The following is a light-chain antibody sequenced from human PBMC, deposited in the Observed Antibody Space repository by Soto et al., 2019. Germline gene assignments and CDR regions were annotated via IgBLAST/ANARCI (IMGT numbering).Light chain of an antibody. V-gene: IGKV3-20*01. Sequence: EIVLTQSPGTLSLSPGERATLSCRASQSVISTDLAWYQQKPGQAPRLLVYAASSRASGIPDRFSGSGSGTDFTLTISSLEPEDVAVYYCQQYGTSPPDFGGGTRVEI. CDR3: QQYGTSPPD. CDR2: AAS. J-gene: IGKJ4*01. CDR1: QSVISTD.